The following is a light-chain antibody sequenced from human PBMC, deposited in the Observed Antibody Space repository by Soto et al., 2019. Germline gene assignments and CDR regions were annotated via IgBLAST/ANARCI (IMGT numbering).Light chain of an antibody. CDR3: CSYSSSSTWV. CDR1: SNDVGSYNL. J-gene: IGLJ3*02. CDR2: EVS. Sequence: QSVLTQPASVSGSPGQSITLSCTGTSNDVGSYNLVSWYQQHPGKAPKLMMYEVSKRPSGVSNRFSGSKSGNTASLTISGLQAEYEADYYCCSYSSSSTWVFVGGTKLTVL. V-gene: IGLV2-23*02.